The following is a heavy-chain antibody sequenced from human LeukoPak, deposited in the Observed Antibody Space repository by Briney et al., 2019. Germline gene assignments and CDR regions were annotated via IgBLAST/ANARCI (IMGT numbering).Heavy chain of an antibody. Sequence: SVKVSCKASGGTFSSYAISWVRQAPGHGLEWMGGIIPIFGTANYAQKFQGRVTITADESTSTAYMELGSLRSEDTAVYYCALNTVTTYDYWGQGTLVTVSS. D-gene: IGHD4-11*01. J-gene: IGHJ4*02. V-gene: IGHV1-69*13. CDR1: GGTFSSYA. CDR3: ALNTVTTYDY. CDR2: IIPIFGTA.